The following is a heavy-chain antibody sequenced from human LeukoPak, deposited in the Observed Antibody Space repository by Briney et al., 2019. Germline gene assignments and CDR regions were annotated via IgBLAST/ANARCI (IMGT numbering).Heavy chain of an antibody. CDR3: ANPDSSGFYFSIRFDF. J-gene: IGHJ4*02. CDR2: MSGSGDLT. V-gene: IGHV3-23*01. D-gene: IGHD3-22*01. Sequence: GGSLRLSCTASGFTFSSYAMSWVRQAPGKGLECVSTMSGSGDLTYYADSVKGRFTVSRDNSKNTLYLQMNSLRAEDTAVYFCANPDSSGFYFSIRFDFWGQGTLVTVSS. CDR1: GFTFSSYA.